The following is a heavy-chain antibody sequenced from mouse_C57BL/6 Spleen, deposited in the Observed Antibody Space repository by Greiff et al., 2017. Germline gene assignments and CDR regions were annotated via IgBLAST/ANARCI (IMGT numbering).Heavy chain of an antibody. Sequence: VQLQQSGAELVRPGASVTLSCKASGYTFTDYEMHWVKQTPVHGLEWIGTIDPETGGTAYNQKFKGKAILTADKSSSTAYMELRSLTSEDSAVCYRAAYYSNYFDYWGQGTTLTVSS. V-gene: IGHV1-15*01. J-gene: IGHJ2*01. CDR2: IDPETGGT. CDR1: GYTFTDYE. CDR3: AAYYSNYFDY. D-gene: IGHD2-5*01.